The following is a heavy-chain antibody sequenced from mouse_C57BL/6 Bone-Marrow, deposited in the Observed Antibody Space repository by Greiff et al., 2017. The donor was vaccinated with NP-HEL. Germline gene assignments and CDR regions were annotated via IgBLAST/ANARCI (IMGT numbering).Heavy chain of an antibody. D-gene: IGHD1-1*01. Sequence: VKLMESGAELVKPGASVKLSCKASGYTFTSYWMQWVKQRPGQGLEWIGEIDPSDSYTNYNQKFKGKATLTVDTSSSTAYMQLSSLTSEDSAVYYCATFYYGSSYWYFDVWGTGTTVTVSS. V-gene: IGHV1-50*01. J-gene: IGHJ1*03. CDR3: ATFYYGSSYWYFDV. CDR2: IDPSDSYT. CDR1: GYTFTSYW.